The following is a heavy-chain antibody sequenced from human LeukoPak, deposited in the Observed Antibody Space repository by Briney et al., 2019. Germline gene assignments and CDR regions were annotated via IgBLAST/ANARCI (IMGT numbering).Heavy chain of an antibody. Sequence: SETLSLTCTVSGGSISSGGYYWSWIRQHPGKGLEWIGYIYYSGSTYYNPSLKSRVTISVDTSRNQFSLKLSSVTAADTAVYYCARGSSSSWYVPQNWFDPWGQGTLVTVSS. J-gene: IGHJ5*02. CDR3: ARGSSSSWYVPQNWFDP. CDR1: GGSISSGGYY. CDR2: IYYSGST. D-gene: IGHD6-13*01. V-gene: IGHV4-31*03.